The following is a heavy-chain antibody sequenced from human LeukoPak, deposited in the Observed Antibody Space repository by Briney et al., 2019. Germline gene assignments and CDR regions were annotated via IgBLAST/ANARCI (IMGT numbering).Heavy chain of an antibody. V-gene: IGHV3-23*01. CDR3: AKDYNTVNIVLMVYALRGNDAFDT. CDR2: ISGSGGST. CDR1: GFTFSSYA. J-gene: IGHJ3*02. Sequence: GGSLRLSCAASGFTFSSYAMSWVRQAPGKGLEWVSAISGSGGSTYYADSVKGRFTISRDNSKNTPYLQMNSLRAEDTAVYYCAKDYNTVNIVLMVYALRGNDAFDTWGQGTMVTVSS. D-gene: IGHD2-8*01.